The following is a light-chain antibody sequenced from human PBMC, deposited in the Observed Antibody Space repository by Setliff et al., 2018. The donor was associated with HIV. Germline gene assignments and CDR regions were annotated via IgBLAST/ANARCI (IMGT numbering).Light chain of an antibody. CDR3: SSYTSSSTYV. V-gene: IGLV2-14*03. J-gene: IGLJ1*01. CDR2: DVS. CDR1: SSDVGGYNY. Sequence: QSVLAQPASVSGSPGQSITISCTGSSSDVGGYNYVSWFQQHPGKAPKLMISDVSNRPSGVSIRFSGSKSGNTASLTISGLQAEDEADYYCSSYTSSSTYVFGSGTRSPS.